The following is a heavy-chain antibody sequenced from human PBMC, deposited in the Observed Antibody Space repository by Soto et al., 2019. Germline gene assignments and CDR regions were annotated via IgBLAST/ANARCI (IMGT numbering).Heavy chain of an antibody. V-gene: IGHV1-69*13. J-gene: IGHJ4*02. D-gene: IGHD3-22*01. Sequence: EASVKVSCKASGCTFSSYAISWVRQAPGQGLEWMGGIIPIFGTANYAQKFQGRVTITADESTSTAYMELSSLRSEDTAVYYCARGHPDSSGSYRCDYWGQGTRVTSPQ. CDR1: GCTFSSYA. CDR3: ARGHPDSSGSYRCDY. CDR2: IIPIFGTA.